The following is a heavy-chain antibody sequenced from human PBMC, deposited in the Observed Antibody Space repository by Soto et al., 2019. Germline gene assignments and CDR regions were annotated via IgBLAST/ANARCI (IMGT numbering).Heavy chain of an antibody. V-gene: IGHV3-30*18. D-gene: IGHD1-26*01. CDR2: MSYDGSNE. J-gene: IGHJ4*02. CDR3: AKDGSHNFDY. CDR1: GFTFSHYA. Sequence: QVQLVESGGGVVQPGRSLRLSCEASGFTFSHYAMHWVRQAPGKGLEWVALMSYDGSNEYYADSVKGRFTISRDKSKNTRYLQMNSLRAEDTAVYYCAKDGSHNFDYWGQGTLVTVSS.